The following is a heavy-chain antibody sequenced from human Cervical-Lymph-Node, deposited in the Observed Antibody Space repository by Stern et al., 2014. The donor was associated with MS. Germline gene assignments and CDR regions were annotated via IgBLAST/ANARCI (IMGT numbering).Heavy chain of an antibody. CDR1: GFTLSSYS. CDR3: ARGGVYYYIMGV. Sequence: EVQLVQSGGGLGKPGGSLRLSCTASGFTLSSYSMNWVRQAPGKGLEWVSSISGSGSYIYYADSVRGRFTVSRDNADNSLHLDMNSLRAEDTAVYYCARGGVYYYIMGVWGQGTTVTVSS. V-gene: IGHV3-21*01. J-gene: IGHJ6*02. CDR2: ISGSGSYI. D-gene: IGHD2-8*01.